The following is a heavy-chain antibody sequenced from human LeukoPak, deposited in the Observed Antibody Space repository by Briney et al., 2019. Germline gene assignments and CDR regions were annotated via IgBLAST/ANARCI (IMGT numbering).Heavy chain of an antibody. J-gene: IGHJ4*02. CDR1: GGSISSSNW. V-gene: IGHV4-4*02. Sequence: PSETLSLTCAVSGGSISSSNWWSWVRQPPGKGLEWIGEIYHSGSTNYNPSLKSRVTISVDKSKNQFSLKLSSVTAADTAVYYCARPRVGATTVFDYWGLGTLVTVSS. D-gene: IGHD1-26*01. CDR2: IYHSGST. CDR3: ARPRVGATTVFDY.